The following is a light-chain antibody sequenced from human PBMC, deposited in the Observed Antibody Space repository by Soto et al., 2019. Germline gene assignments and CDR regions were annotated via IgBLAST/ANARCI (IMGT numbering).Light chain of an antibody. V-gene: IGLV2-14*01. CDR1: SSDVSGYDY. CDR2: EVS. J-gene: IGLJ1*01. CDR3: SSYRRGSTLV. Sequence: QSVLTQPASVSGSPGQSITISCTGTSSDVSGYDYVSWYQQNPKKAPKLIIYEVSNRPSGVSNRFSGSKSGNTASLTISGLQAEDEADYYCSSYRRGSTLVFGTGTKLTVL.